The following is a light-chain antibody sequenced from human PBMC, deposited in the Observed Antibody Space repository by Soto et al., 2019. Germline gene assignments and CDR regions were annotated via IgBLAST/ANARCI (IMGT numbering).Light chain of an antibody. CDR2: GAS. Sequence: EIVLTQSPATLSLSPGERATLSCRASQSVASYLAWYQQKPGQAPSLLIYGASNRATGIPARFSGSGSGTDFTLTISSLEPEDFAVYYCQQRSDSPITFGQGTRLEIK. CDR3: QQRSDSPIT. J-gene: IGKJ5*01. V-gene: IGKV3-11*01. CDR1: QSVASY.